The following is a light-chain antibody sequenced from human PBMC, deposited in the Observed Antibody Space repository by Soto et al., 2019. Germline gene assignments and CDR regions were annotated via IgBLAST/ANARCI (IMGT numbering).Light chain of an antibody. V-gene: IGKV1-5*03. Sequence: DIQITPYPSILSASVGARVTITCRASQRIDTWLAWYQQKPGTAPKLLIYKATTLQSGVPSRFSGSGSGTEFTLTISSLQPDDFATYYCQHYNSYSEAFGQGTKVDIK. CDR2: KAT. CDR3: QHYNSYSEA. CDR1: QRIDTW. J-gene: IGKJ1*01.